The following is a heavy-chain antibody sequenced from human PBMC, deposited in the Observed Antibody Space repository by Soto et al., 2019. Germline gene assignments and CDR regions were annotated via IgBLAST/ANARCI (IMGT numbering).Heavy chain of an antibody. CDR3: ARDGPGRPYGMDV. D-gene: IGHD6-6*01. Sequence: QVQLVQSGAEVKKPGASVTVSCKASGYTFNTYLIAWVRQAAGQGLEWMGWISISTGDTDYAQNLQGRVTLTTDPSSSTAYMELKSLRPDDTALYYCARDGPGRPYGMDVWGQGTPVIVSS. J-gene: IGHJ6*02. CDR2: ISISTGDT. CDR1: GYTFNTYL. V-gene: IGHV1-18*01.